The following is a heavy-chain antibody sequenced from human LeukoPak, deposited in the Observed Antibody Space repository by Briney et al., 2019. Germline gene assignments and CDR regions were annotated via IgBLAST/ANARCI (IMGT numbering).Heavy chain of an antibody. CDR1: GFKSSGHW. V-gene: IGHV3-7*01. J-gene: IGHJ5*02. CDR2: IKPDGSEE. CDR3: VTGGHYSGT. D-gene: IGHD3-3*01. Sequence: GGSLRLSCAASGFKSSGHWMSWVRQAPGKGLEWVANIKPDGSEEDYVDSVKGRFTISRDNAKNSLFLQMSSLRAEDTAIYYCVTGGHYSGTWGQGSLVTVSS.